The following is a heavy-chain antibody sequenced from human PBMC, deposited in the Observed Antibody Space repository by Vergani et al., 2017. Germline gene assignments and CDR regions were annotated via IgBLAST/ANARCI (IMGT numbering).Heavy chain of an antibody. J-gene: IGHJ6*03. Sequence: QVQLQESGPGLVKPSETLSLTCTVSGGSISSYYWSWIRQPPGKGLEWIGYIYYSGSTNYNPPLKSRVTISVDTSKNQFSLKLSSVTAADTAVYYCARGREYSYGPADYYYYYMDVWGKGTTVTVSS. CDR2: IYYSGST. D-gene: IGHD5-18*01. CDR3: ARGREYSYGPADYYYYYMDV. V-gene: IGHV4-59*01. CDR1: GGSISSYY.